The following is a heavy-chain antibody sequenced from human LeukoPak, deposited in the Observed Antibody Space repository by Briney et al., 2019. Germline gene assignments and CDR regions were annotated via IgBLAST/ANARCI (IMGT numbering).Heavy chain of an antibody. Sequence: GGSLRLSCAASGSTFSSYWMHWVRQAPGKGLVWVSRINSDGSSTSYADSVKGRFTISRDNAKNTLYLQMNSLRAEDTAVYYCAREAPDYGDYYALSALDIRGQGTMVTVSS. V-gene: IGHV3-74*01. CDR2: INSDGSST. CDR3: AREAPDYGDYYALSALDI. J-gene: IGHJ3*02. D-gene: IGHD4-17*01. CDR1: GSTFSSYW.